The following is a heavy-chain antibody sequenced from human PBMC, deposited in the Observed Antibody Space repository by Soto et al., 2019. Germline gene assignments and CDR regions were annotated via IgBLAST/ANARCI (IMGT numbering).Heavy chain of an antibody. CDR3: AKDRIVVVPAAIRGYFDY. CDR2: ISGSGGST. Sequence: RLSCAASGFTFSSYAMSWVRQAPGKGLEWVSAISGSGGSTYYADSVKGRFTISRDNSKNTLYLQMNSLRAEDTAVYYCAKDRIVVVPAAIRGYFDYWGQGTLVTVSS. CDR1: GFTFSSYA. J-gene: IGHJ4*02. D-gene: IGHD2-2*02. V-gene: IGHV3-23*01.